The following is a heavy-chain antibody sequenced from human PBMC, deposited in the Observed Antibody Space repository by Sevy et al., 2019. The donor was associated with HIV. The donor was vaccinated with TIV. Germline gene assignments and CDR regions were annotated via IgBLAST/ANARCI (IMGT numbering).Heavy chain of an antibody. CDR3: ARRRVEDYYGSGTPPLVNGAFDI. J-gene: IGHJ3*02. V-gene: IGHV4-39*02. CDR2: IYYSWST. CDR1: GGSISGSDYY. D-gene: IGHD3-10*01. Sequence: SETLSLTCSVSGGSISGSDYYWGWVRQPPGKGLEWIGSIYYSWSTYYTPSLKSRVTISVDTSKNHFSLKLSSVTAADTAVYYCARRRVEDYYGSGTPPLVNGAFDIWGQGTMVTVSS.